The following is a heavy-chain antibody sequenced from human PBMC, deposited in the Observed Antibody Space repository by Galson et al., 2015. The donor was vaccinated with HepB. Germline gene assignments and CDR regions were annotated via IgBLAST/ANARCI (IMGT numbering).Heavy chain of an antibody. J-gene: IGHJ6*02. CDR1: GLTVGSNY. CDR3: ARAGHDGAGYYYAVDV. V-gene: IGHV3-53*01. D-gene: IGHD1-1*01. Sequence: SLRLSCAVSGLTVGSNYMSWVRQAPGKGLEWVSVIYAGATTFYADSVKGRFTISRDNSKNTIYLQMDSLRADDTAVYYCARAGHDGAGYYYAVDVWGQGTTVTVSS. CDR2: IYAGATT.